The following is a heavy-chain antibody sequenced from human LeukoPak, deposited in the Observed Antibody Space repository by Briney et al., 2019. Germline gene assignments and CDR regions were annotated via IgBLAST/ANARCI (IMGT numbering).Heavy chain of an antibody. D-gene: IGHD3-10*01. Sequence: GGSLRLSCAASGFTFSSYGMHWVRQAPGKGLEWVAFIRYDGSNKYYADSVKGRFTISRDNSKNTLYLRMNSLRAEDTAVYYCAKDWGFGELYYMDVWGKGTTVTISS. CDR1: GFTFSSYG. V-gene: IGHV3-30*02. CDR3: AKDWGFGELYYMDV. J-gene: IGHJ6*03. CDR2: IRYDGSNK.